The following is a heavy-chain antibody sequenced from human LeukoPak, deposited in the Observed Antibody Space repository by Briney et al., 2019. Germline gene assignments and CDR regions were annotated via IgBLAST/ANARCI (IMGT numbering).Heavy chain of an antibody. CDR1: GVSFSGYY. CDR2: INHSGST. J-gene: IGHJ4*02. Sequence: PSETLSLTCAVYGVSFSGYYWSWIRQPPGKGLEWIGEINHSGSTNYNPSLKSRVTISVDTSKNQFSLKLSSVTAADTAVYYCVREEYYSLWGQGTLVTVSS. CDR3: VREEYYSL. D-gene: IGHD3-10*01. V-gene: IGHV4-34*01.